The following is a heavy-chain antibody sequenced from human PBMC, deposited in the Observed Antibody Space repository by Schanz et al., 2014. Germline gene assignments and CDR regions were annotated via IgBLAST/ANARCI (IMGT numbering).Heavy chain of an antibody. V-gene: IGHV3-11*04. CDR3: ARKMKLGVYGGKGHDSLDI. CDR1: GFPFSDYF. D-gene: IGHD4-17*01. Sequence: QVQLVDSVGGLVKPGGSLRLSCTASGFPFSDYFMAWIRQPPGRGLEWVSYIGNGGVTIYYADSVKGRFTISRDNSKNSLYLQMNSLRAEDTAVYYCARKMKLGVYGGKGHDSLDIWGQGTMVTVSS. CDR2: IGNGGVTI. J-gene: IGHJ3*02.